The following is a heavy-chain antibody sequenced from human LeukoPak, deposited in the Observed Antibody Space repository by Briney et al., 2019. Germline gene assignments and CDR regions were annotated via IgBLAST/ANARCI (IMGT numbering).Heavy chain of an antibody. CDR1: GFTFDDYG. J-gene: IGHJ2*01. Sequence: RAGGSLRLSCAASGFTFDDYGMSWVRQAPGKGLEWVSGINWNGGSTGYADSVKGRFTISRDNAKNSLYLQMNSLRAEDTALYYCARDRCSSRSCYLTITQKGYFDLWGRGTVVTVSS. D-gene: IGHD2-2*01. CDR2: INWNGGST. V-gene: IGHV3-20*04. CDR3: ARDRCSSRSCYLTITQKGYFDL.